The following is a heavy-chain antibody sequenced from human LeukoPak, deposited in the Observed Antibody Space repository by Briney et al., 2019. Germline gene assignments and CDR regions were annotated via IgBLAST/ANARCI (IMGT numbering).Heavy chain of an antibody. D-gene: IGHD3-10*01. Sequence: ASVKVSCKASGYIFTNYYMHWVRQAPGQGLEWMGIINPSGISTSYAQKFQGRVTMTRDTSTSTVYMELSSLRSDDTAVYYCARDGDSGSYYPDYWGQGTLVTVSS. CDR3: ARDGDSGSYYPDY. CDR2: INPSGIST. CDR1: GYIFTNYY. V-gene: IGHV1-46*01. J-gene: IGHJ4*02.